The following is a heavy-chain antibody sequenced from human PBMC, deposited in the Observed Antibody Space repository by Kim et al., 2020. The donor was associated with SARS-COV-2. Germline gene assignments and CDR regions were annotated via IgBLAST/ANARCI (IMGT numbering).Heavy chain of an antibody. CDR2: IWYDGSNK. CDR1: GFTFSSYG. D-gene: IGHD6-6*01. Sequence: GGSLRLSCAASGFTFSSYGMHWVRQAPGKGLEWVAVIWYDGSNKYYADSVKGRFTISRDNSKNTLYLQMNSLRAEDTAVYYCARDLSSTGHFDYWGQGTLVTVSS. J-gene: IGHJ4*02. V-gene: IGHV3-33*01. CDR3: ARDLSSTGHFDY.